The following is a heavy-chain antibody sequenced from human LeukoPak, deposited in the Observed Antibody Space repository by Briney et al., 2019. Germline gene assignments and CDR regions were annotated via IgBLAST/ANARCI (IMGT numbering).Heavy chain of an antibody. D-gene: IGHD5-18*01. CDR2: IRSKANSYAT. V-gene: IGHV3-73*01. CDR3: TRPRLQQDAFDI. Sequence: GGSLRLSCAASGFTFSGSAMHWVRRASGKGLEWVGRIRSKANSYATAYAASVKGRFTISRDDSKNTAYLQMNSLKTEDTAVYYCTRPRLQQDAFDIWGQGTMVTVSS. CDR1: GFTFSGSA. J-gene: IGHJ3*02.